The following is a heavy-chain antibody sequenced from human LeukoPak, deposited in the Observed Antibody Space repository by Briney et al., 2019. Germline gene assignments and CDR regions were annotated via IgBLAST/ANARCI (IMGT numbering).Heavy chain of an antibody. J-gene: IGHJ5*02. CDR3: ARLVATSSWFDP. Sequence: PSETLSLTCTVSGGSISSYYWSWIRQPPGKGLEWIGYIYYSGSTNYNPPLKSRVTISVDTSKNQFSLKLSPVTAADTAVYYCARLVATSSWFDPWGQGTLVTV. CDR1: GGSISSYY. D-gene: IGHD5-12*01. CDR2: IYYSGST. V-gene: IGHV4-59*08.